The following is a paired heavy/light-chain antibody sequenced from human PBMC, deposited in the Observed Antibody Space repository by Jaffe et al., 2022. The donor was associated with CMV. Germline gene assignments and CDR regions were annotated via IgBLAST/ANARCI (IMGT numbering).Heavy chain of an antibody. J-gene: IGHJ3*02. D-gene: IGHD3-3*01. CDR2: ISTDRTA. Sequence: VQLVESGGGLVQPGGSLRLSCAASGFTISYYWMHWVRQAPGKGLEWVSRISTDRTAYYADSVRGRLIISRDNAKNTVYLQMNNLRAEDTAMFYCTSLYETPDVAFDIWGQGTMVTVSS. CDR3: TSLYETPDVAFDI. CDR1: GFTISYYW. V-gene: IGHV3-74*01.
Light chain of an antibody. CDR1: QSIDRA. CDR2: ATS. Sequence: DIQMTQSPSSLSASVGDRVTITCRASQSIDRALNWYQQKPGKAPKLLIYATSGLHSGVPSRFSGSGSGTDFTLTISSLQPEDFATYYCQQSYRTPPDTFGQGTKVEIK. V-gene: IGKV1-39*01. CDR3: QQSYRTPPDT. J-gene: IGKJ2*01.